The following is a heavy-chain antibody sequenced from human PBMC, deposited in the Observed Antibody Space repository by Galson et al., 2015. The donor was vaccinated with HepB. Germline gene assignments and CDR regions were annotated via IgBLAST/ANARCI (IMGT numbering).Heavy chain of an antibody. CDR2: IRSSGTYT. CDR3: ARDPHSGMDV. V-gene: IGHV3-11*06. J-gene: IGHJ6*02. Sequence: SLRLSCAASGFSFSDYYMSWIRQAPGKGLEWISYIRSSGTYTEYADSGKGRFTISRDNAKKSLYLQMNSLRAEDTAVYYCARDPHSGMDVWGQGTTVTVSS. CDR1: GFSFSDYY.